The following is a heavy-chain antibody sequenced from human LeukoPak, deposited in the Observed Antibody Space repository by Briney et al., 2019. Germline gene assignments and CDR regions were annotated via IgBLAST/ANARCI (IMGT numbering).Heavy chain of an antibody. CDR1: GFTFSSYE. J-gene: IGHJ5*02. Sequence: PGGSLRLSCAASGFTFSSYEMNWLRQARGKGLEWVSYISSSGSTIYYADSVKRLFTLSGDNAKNSLYLQMKTLRSEHTAVYYCASDPIPGIVRVTAAMSNWFDPWGQGTLVTVSS. CDR2: ISSSGSTI. D-gene: IGHD2-2*01. V-gene: IGHV3-48*03. CDR3: ASDPIPGIVRVTAAMSNWFDP.